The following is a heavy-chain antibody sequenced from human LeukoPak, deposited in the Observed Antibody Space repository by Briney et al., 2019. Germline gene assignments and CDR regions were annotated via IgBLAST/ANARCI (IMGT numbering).Heavy chain of an antibody. CDR1: GGTFSSYA. CDR2: IIPIFGTA. Sequence: ASVKVSCEASGGTFSSYAISWVRQAPGQGLEWMGGIIPIFGTANYAQKFQGRVTITADESTSTAYMELSSLRSEDTAVYYCASTGDYYDSSGYYPSYFDYWGQGTLVTVSS. J-gene: IGHJ4*02. CDR3: ASTGDYYDSSGYYPSYFDY. D-gene: IGHD3-22*01. V-gene: IGHV1-69*13.